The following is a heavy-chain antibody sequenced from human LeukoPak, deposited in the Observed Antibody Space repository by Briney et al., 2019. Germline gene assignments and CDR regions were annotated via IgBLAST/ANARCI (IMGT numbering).Heavy chain of an antibody. Sequence: SETLSLTCTVSGDSINNYCWNWIRQPPGKGLEWIGYVYYRGTTKYNPSLESRVTISVDASKKHFSLNLSSVTAADTAVYYCARRRAMDRSDAFDIWGQGTMVTVSS. J-gene: IGHJ3*02. CDR3: ARRRAMDRSDAFDI. CDR1: GDSINNYC. V-gene: IGHV4-59*08. D-gene: IGHD2-2*03. CDR2: VYYRGTT.